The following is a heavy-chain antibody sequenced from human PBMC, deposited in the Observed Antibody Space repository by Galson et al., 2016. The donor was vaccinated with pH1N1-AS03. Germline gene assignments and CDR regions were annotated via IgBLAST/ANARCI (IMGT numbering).Heavy chain of an antibody. CDR2: INTDSGVT. J-gene: IGHJ6*02. V-gene: IGHV1-2*04. D-gene: IGHD2-2*01. CDR1: GYIFTGFY. Sequence: SVKVSCKASGYIFTGFYVHWVRQAPGQGLEWMGWINTDSGVTNYAQKFEAWVTMTRDTSFSTAYMELYGLKSDDTAVYYCTRDPRGPCTSATCPTTYYFGMDVWGQGTTVIVSS. CDR3: TRDPRGPCTSATCPTTYYFGMDV.